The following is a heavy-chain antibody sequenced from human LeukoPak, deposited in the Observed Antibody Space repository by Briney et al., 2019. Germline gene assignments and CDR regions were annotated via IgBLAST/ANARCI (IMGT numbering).Heavy chain of an antibody. V-gene: IGHV1-69*05. CDR2: IIPIFGTP. CDR3: ARGKVVTAPGWYFDL. D-gene: IGHD2-21*02. Sequence: ASVKVSCKASGGTFSSYAISWVRQAPGQGLEWMGGIIPIFGTPNYAQKFQGRVTITTDESTSTAYMELGSLRSGDTAVYYCARGKVVTAPGWYFDLWGRGTLVTVSS. J-gene: IGHJ2*01. CDR1: GGTFSSYA.